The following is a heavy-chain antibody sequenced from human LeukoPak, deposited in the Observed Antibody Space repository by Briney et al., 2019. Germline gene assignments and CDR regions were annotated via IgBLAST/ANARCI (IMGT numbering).Heavy chain of an antibody. J-gene: IGHJ4*02. CDR1: GGTFSSYA. D-gene: IGHD5-18*01. V-gene: IGHV1-69*13. Sequence: SVKVSCKASGGTFSSYAISWVRQAPGQGLEWMGGIIPIFGTANYAQKFQGRVTITADESTSTAYMELSSLRSEDTAVYYCARDQGYSYGHNPIFDYWGQGALVTVSS. CDR3: ARDQGYSYGHNPIFDY. CDR2: IIPIFGTA.